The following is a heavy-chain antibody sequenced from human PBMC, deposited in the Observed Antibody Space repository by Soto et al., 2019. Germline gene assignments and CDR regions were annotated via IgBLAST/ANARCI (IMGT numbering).Heavy chain of an antibody. CDR3: ARWITGTYSDWFDP. Sequence: QVQLVQSGAEVKKPGASVKVSCKASGYMFSRYGVTWVRLAPGQGLEWMGWISAHNGKTTYAQKLQGRVTMTTDTPTSTAYMELTSLRSDDTAVYYCARWITGTYSDWFDPWGQGTLVTVSS. CDR1: GYMFSRYG. V-gene: IGHV1-18*04. D-gene: IGHD1-1*01. J-gene: IGHJ5*02. CDR2: ISAHNGKT.